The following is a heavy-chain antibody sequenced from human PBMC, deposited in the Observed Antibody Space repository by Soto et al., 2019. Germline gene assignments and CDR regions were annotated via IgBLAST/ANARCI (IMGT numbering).Heavy chain of an antibody. CDR3: ARVIVVVAASYYYYMDV. Sequence: EVQLVESGGGLVKPGGSLRLSCAASGFTFCSYSMNWVRQAPGKGLEWVSSISSSSSYIYYADSVKGRFTISRDNAKNSLYLQMNSLRAEDTAVYYCARVIVVVAASYYYYMDVWGKGTTVTVSS. J-gene: IGHJ6*03. CDR1: GFTFCSYS. V-gene: IGHV3-21*01. D-gene: IGHD2-15*01. CDR2: ISSSSSYI.